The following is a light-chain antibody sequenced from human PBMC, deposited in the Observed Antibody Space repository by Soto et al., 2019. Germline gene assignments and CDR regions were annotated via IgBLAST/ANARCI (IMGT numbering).Light chain of an antibody. J-gene: IGKJ1*01. Sequence: EIVLTQSPGTLSLSPGERATLSCRASQSVGSNYLAWYQQKPGQAPRLLIYGSSSRATGIPDRFSGSGSGTDFTLTICRLEPEDFAVYYCQQYGSSLRTFGQGTKV. CDR1: QSVGSNY. V-gene: IGKV3-20*01. CDR3: QQYGSSLRT. CDR2: GSS.